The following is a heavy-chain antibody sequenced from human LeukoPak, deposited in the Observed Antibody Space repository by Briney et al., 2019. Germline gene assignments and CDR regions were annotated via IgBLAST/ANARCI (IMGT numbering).Heavy chain of an antibody. J-gene: IGHJ3*02. CDR3: ARDHGKIQLWSWEVIGDDAFDS. CDR1: GYTFTSYG. Sequence: ASVKVSCKASGYTFTSYGISWVRQAPGQGLEWMGWISANNGNTNYAQKLQGRVTMTTDTSTSTAYMELRSLRSDNTAVYYCARDHGKIQLWSWEVIGDDAFDSWGQGTMVTVYS. V-gene: IGHV1-18*01. D-gene: IGHD5-18*01. CDR2: ISANNGNT.